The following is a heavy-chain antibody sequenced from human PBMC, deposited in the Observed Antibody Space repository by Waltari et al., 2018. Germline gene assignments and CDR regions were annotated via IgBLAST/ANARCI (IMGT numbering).Heavy chain of an antibody. J-gene: IGHJ4*02. Sequence: VQLQESGPGLVKPSETLSLTCTVSGGSVTSYFWSWVRQPAGKGLEWVGRISTSGSANYSPSLASRVTMSVDGSENQVSLNLHSVTAADTAIYYCARETGTGYYPNYFDYWGQGTPVTVSS. CDR2: ISTSGSA. D-gene: IGHD1-26*01. CDR1: GGSVTSYF. V-gene: IGHV4-4*07. CDR3: ARETGTGYYPNYFDY.